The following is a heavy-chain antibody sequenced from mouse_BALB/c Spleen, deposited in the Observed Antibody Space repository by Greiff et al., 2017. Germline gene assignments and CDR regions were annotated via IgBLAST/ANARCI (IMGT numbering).Heavy chain of an antibody. Sequence: EVQGVESGGGLVQPGGSLKLSCAASGFTFSSYGMSWVRQTPDKRLELVATINSNGGSTYYPDSVKGRFTISRDNAKNTLYLQMSSLKSEDTAMYYCARVYYGSSFDYWGQGTTLTVSS. CDR3: ARVYYGSSFDY. V-gene: IGHV5-6-3*01. CDR2: INSNGGST. D-gene: IGHD1-1*01. CDR1: GFTFSSYG. J-gene: IGHJ2*01.